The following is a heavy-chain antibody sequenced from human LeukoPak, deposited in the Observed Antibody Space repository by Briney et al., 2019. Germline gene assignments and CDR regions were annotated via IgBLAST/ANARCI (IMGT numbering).Heavy chain of an antibody. Sequence: PGGSLRLSCAASGFTFSNYWMHWVRQAPGKGLVWVSRIDPDGSNTTYADSVKGRFTISRDNAKNTLYLQMNSLRAEDTAVYYCARILYCTSISCYSSRGQGTLVTVSS. CDR2: IDPDGSNT. CDR1: GFTFSNYW. J-gene: IGHJ1*01. CDR3: ARILYCTSISCYSS. V-gene: IGHV3-74*01. D-gene: IGHD2-2*01.